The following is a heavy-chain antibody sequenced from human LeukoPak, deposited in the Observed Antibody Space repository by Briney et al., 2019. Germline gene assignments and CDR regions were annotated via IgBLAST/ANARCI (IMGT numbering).Heavy chain of an antibody. J-gene: IGHJ5*02. D-gene: IGHD7-27*01. Sequence: GGSLRLSCAASGFTFSSYGMHWVRQAPGKGLEWVAVISYDGSNKYYADSVKGRFTIFRDNSKNTLYLQMSSLRGDDTAVYYCARDSPLTAGPFDPWGQGTLVTVSS. CDR1: GFTFSSYG. CDR2: ISYDGSNK. V-gene: IGHV3-30*03. CDR3: ARDSPLTAGPFDP.